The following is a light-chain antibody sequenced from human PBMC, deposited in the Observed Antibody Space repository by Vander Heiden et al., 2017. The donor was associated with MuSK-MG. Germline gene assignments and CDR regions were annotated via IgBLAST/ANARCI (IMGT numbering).Light chain of an antibody. CDR3: KAWDSSTGV. CDR2: QDS. J-gene: IGLJ2*01. Sequence: SYELTQPPSVSVSPGQTASITCSGDKLGDKYACWYQQKPGQSPVLVIYQDSKRPSGIPERFSGANSANKANLNISGTQAMDESYEYCKAWDSSTGVFGGGTKLTVL. CDR1: KLGDKY. V-gene: IGLV3-1*01.